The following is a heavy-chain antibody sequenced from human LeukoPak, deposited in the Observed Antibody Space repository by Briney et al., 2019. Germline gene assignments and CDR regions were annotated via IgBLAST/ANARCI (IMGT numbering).Heavy chain of an antibody. D-gene: IGHD2-15*01. CDR1: GFTFSSYG. Sequence: GRSLRLSCAASGFTFSSYGMHWVRQAPGKGLEWVAVISYDGSNKYYADSVKGRFTISRDNSKNTLCLQMNSLRAEDTAVYYCARGVAYYYYYMDVWGKGTTVTVSS. CDR3: ARGVAYYYYYMDV. CDR2: ISYDGSNK. J-gene: IGHJ6*03. V-gene: IGHV3-30*03.